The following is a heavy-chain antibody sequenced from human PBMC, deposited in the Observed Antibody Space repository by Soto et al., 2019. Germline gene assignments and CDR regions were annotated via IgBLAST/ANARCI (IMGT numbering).Heavy chain of an antibody. D-gene: IGHD2-15*01. V-gene: IGHV4-30-4*01. CDR1: GGSISSGDYY. J-gene: IGHJ5*02. CDR3: ARGKLLVDGWFDP. Sequence: PSETLSLTCTVSGGSISSGDYYWSWIRRPPGKGLEWIGYIYYSGSTYYNPSLKSRVTISVDTSKNQFSLKLSSVTAADTAVYYCARGKLLVDGWFDPWGQGIPVTVSS. CDR2: IYYSGST.